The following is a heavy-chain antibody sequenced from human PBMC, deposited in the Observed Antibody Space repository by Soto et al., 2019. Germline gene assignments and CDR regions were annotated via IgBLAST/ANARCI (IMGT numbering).Heavy chain of an antibody. CDR1: GLIFRDYA. D-gene: IGHD3-10*01. V-gene: IGHV3-23*01. Sequence: EVQLLESGGDSVQPGGSLRLSCAASGLIFRDYAMNWVRQAPGKGLEWVSVITDSGSGTYYADSVKGRFTISRDNSKNTLYLQMNSLRDDDTAIYYCAKADYAGSYDDAFDIWGRGTMVTVS. CDR3: AKADYAGSYDDAFDI. CDR2: ITDSGSGT. J-gene: IGHJ3*02.